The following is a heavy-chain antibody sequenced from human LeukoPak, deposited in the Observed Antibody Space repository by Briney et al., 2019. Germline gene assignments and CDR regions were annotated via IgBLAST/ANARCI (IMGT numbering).Heavy chain of an antibody. D-gene: IGHD6-13*01. J-gene: IGHJ5*02. V-gene: IGHV3-30-3*01. CDR1: GFTFSDYY. Sequence: GGSLRLSCAASGFTFSDYYMSWVRQAPGKGLEWVAVISYDGSNKYYADSVKGRFTISRDNSKNTLYLQMNSLRAEDTAVYYCARVPKFPYSSSRPFDPWGQGTLVTVSS. CDR2: ISYDGSNK. CDR3: ARVPKFPYSSSRPFDP.